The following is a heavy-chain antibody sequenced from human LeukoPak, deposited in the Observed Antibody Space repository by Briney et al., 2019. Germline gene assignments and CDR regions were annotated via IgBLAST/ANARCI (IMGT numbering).Heavy chain of an antibody. D-gene: IGHD6-19*01. CDR2: ISYNGGFI. V-gene: IGHV3-9*01. CDR3: AKVRGKYSSHFFFDY. J-gene: IGHJ4*02. CDR1: GFTFDDYA. Sequence: GGSLRLSCAGSGFTFDDYAMHWVRQASGKGLEWLSIISYNGGFIDYADSVKGRFTISRDNAKNSLYLQLDSLRAEDTAIYYCAKVRGKYSSHFFFDYWGQGTLVTVSS.